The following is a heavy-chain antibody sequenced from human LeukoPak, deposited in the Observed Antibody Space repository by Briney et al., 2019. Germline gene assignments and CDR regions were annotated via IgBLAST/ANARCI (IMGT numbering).Heavy chain of an antibody. CDR1: GGSISSYY. D-gene: IGHD3-9*01. J-gene: IGHJ4*02. Sequence: PSETLSLTCTVSGGSISSYYWSWIRQPPGKGLEWIGYIYYSGSTNYNPSLKSRVTISVDTSKNQFSLKLSSVTAADTAVYYCARHRSDLTYDYWGQGTLVTVSS. CDR2: IYYSGST. CDR3: ARHRSDLTYDY. V-gene: IGHV4-59*08.